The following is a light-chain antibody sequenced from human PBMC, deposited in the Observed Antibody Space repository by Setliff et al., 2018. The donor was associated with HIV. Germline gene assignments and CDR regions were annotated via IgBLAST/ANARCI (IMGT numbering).Light chain of an antibody. CDR1: SSDIGGNRY. CDR2: NVS. J-gene: IGLJ3*02. V-gene: IGLV2-14*01. CDR3: TSYTDSRSWV. Sequence: QSALAQPASVSGSPGQSVTISCTGTSSDIGGNRYVSWFRQHPGKAPKLMIYNVSNRPSGISDRFSGSRSGNTASLIIPGLQAEDEADYYCTSYTDSRSWVFGGGTKVTVL.